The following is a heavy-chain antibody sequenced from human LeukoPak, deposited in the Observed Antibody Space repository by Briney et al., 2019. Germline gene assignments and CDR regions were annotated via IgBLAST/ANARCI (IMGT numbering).Heavy chain of an antibody. D-gene: IGHD3-10*01. J-gene: IGHJ5*02. Sequence: GGSLRLSCAAFGXTFRSYAMSWVRQAAGKGLDWVSSISGSGGRINYADSVKGRFTISRDNSKNTVYLQMNSLRAEDTAVYYCAKDGIDSGDPNWFDPWGQGTLVTVSS. CDR3: AKDGIDSGDPNWFDP. CDR2: ISGSGGRI. V-gene: IGHV3-23*01. CDR1: GXTFRSYA.